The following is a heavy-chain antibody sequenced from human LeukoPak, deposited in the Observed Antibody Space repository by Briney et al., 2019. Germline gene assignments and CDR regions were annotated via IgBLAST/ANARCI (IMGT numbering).Heavy chain of an antibody. CDR2: IKQDGSEK. Sequence: GGSLRLSCAASGFTFSSYWMSWVRQAPGKGLEWVANIKQDGSEKYYVDSVKGRFTISRDNAKNSLYLQMNSLRAEDTAVYYCARDPARYDFWSGYLDYYYGMDVWGQGTTVTVSS. CDR1: GFTFSSYW. V-gene: IGHV3-7*03. CDR3: ARDPARYDFWSGYLDYYYGMDV. D-gene: IGHD3-3*01. J-gene: IGHJ6*02.